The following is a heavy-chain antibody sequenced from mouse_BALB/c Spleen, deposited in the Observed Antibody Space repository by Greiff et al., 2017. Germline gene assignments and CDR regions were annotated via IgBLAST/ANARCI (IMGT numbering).Heavy chain of an antibody. D-gene: IGHD2-4*01. CDR2: ISDGGSYT. V-gene: IGHV5-4*02. CDR1: GFTFSDYY. J-gene: IGHJ2*01. Sequence: EVKLVESGGGLVKPGGSLKLSCAASGFTFSDYYMYWVRQTPEKRLEWVATISDGGSYTYYPDSVKGRFTISRDNAKNNLYLQMRSLNSEDTAMYYCARGGDYHYFDYWGQGTTLTVSS. CDR3: ARGGDYHYFDY.